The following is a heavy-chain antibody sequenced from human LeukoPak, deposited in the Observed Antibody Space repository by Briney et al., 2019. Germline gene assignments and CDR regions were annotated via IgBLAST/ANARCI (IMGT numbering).Heavy chain of an antibody. V-gene: IGHV1-2*06. Sequence: RASVKVSCKASGYTFTGYYMHWVRRAPGQGLEWMGRINPNSGGTNYAQKFQGRVTMTRDTSISTAYMELSRLRSDDTAVYYCARDRAYYGSGSYCFDYWGQGTLVTVSS. CDR3: ARDRAYYGSGSYCFDY. CDR2: INPNSGGT. D-gene: IGHD3-10*01. J-gene: IGHJ4*02. CDR1: GYTFTGYY.